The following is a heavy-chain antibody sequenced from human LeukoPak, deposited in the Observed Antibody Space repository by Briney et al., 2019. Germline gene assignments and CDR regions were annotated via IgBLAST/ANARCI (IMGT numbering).Heavy chain of an antibody. CDR3: ARYYRLDY. CDR2: IRYDGSKK. CDR1: GFTFSSYG. Sequence: GGSLRLSCAASGFTFSSYGMHWVRQAPGKGLEWVAFIRYDGSKKYYADSVKGRFTISRDNSKNTLYLQMNSLRADDTAVYYCARYYRLDYWGQGTLVTVSS. D-gene: IGHD2-15*01. V-gene: IGHV3-30*02. J-gene: IGHJ4*02.